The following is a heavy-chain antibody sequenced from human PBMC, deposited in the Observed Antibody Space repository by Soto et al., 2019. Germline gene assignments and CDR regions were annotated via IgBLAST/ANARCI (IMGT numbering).Heavy chain of an antibody. CDR3: ARGVVSCFEHWYCEL. V-gene: IGHV1-69*01. CDR1: GVSFTDHG. J-gene: IGHJ2*01. D-gene: IGHD2-21*01. Sequence: QVQLVQSGAEVKQPGSSVTVSCRASGVSFTDHGISWLRQAPGQGLAWIGGFTPKFGTANYAPKFQCRVSITAYESKTTASVTLSSLRPEDTAVYFCARGVVSCFEHWYCELWGRGTLITVSS. CDR2: FTPKFGTA.